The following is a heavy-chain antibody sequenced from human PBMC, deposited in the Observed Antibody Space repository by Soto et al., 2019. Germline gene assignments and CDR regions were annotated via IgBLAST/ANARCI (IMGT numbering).Heavy chain of an antibody. D-gene: IGHD4-4*01. CDR1: GYTFTRYY. CDR3: ARLYSNYLLDHWFDP. J-gene: IGHJ5*02. CDR2: INPSGGST. Sequence: QVQLVQSGAEVKKPGASVKVSCKASGYTFTRYYMHWVRQAPGQGLERMGIINPSGGSTSYAQKFQGRVAMTRDTSTSTVYMELSSLISEDTAVYYCARLYSNYLLDHWFDPWGQGTLVTVSS. V-gene: IGHV1-46*01.